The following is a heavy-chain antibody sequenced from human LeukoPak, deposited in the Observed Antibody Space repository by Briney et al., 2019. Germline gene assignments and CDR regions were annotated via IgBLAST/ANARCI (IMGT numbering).Heavy chain of an antibody. J-gene: IGHJ5*02. V-gene: IGHV1-69*13. Sequence: SVKVSCKASGGTFSSYAISWVRQAPGQGLEWMGGIIPIFGTANYAQKFQGRVTITADESTSTAYMELSSLRSEDTAVYYCARDLVGASGSYPAGWFDPWGQGTLVTVSS. D-gene: IGHD1-26*01. CDR1: GGTFSSYA. CDR3: ARDLVGASGSYPAGWFDP. CDR2: IIPIFGTA.